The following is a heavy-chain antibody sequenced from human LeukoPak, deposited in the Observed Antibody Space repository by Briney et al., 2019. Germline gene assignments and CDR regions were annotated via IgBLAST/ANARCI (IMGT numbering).Heavy chain of an antibody. CDR1: GASVSSSNW. J-gene: IGHJ4*02. Sequence: SETLSLTCAVSGASVSSSNWWIWVRQPPKKGLEWIGEIHHSGSTNYNPSPKSRVTMSVDTSKNQISLRLSSVTAADTAVYYCARGLYGSDSYWGQGNLVTVSS. D-gene: IGHD6-19*01. CDR2: IHHSGST. CDR3: ARGLYGSDSY. V-gene: IGHV4-4*02.